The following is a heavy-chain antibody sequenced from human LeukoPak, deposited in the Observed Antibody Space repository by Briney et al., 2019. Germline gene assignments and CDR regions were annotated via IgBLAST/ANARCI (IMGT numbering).Heavy chain of an antibody. CDR2: ISYDGSNK. CDR1: GFTVSSYA. D-gene: IGHD4-17*01. J-gene: IGHJ4*02. V-gene: IGHV3-30*18. CDR3: AKVPHGDYAVDY. Sequence: GGSLRLSCAASGFTVSSYAMSWVRQAPGKGLEWVAVISYDGSNKYYADSVKGRFTISRDNSKNTLYLQMNSLRAEDTAVYYCAKVPHGDYAVDYWGQGTLVTVSS.